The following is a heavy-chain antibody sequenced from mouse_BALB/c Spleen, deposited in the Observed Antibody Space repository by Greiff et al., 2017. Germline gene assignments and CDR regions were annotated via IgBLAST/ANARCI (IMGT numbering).Heavy chain of an antibody. V-gene: IGHV1-19*01. CDR2: VNPYNGGT. D-gene: IGHD1-1*01. J-gene: IGHJ4*01. CDR1: GYTFTDYY. CDR3: ASGITTRYAMDY. Sequence: VQLQQSGPELVKPGASVKMSCKASGYTFTDYYMDWVKQSHGESFEWIGRVNPYNGGTSYNQKFKGKATLTVDKSSSTAYMELNSLTSEDSAVYYCASGITTRYAMDYWGQGTSVTVSS.